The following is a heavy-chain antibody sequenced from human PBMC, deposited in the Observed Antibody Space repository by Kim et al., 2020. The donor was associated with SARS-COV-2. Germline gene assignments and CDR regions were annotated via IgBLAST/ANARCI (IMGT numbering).Heavy chain of an antibody. V-gene: IGHV3-53*01. D-gene: IGHD7-27*01. Sequence: YGGGSTVYADSVKGRFTIPTDNSKNTVYLQMDSLRVEDTAVYYCVKTWGYWGQGSLVTVSS. CDR3: VKTWGY. J-gene: IGHJ4*02. CDR2: YGGGST.